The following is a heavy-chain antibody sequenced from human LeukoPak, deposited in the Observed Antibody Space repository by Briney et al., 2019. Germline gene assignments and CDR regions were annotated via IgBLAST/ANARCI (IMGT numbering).Heavy chain of an antibody. Sequence: ASVKVSCKASGGTFSSYAISWVRQAPGQGLEWMGGIIPIFGTANYAQKFQGRVTITADESTSTAYMELSSLRSEDTAVYYCARSDSSGYYSEPYYYYYYMDVWGKGTTVTISS. V-gene: IGHV1-69*13. CDR1: GGTFSSYA. CDR3: ARSDSSGYYSEPYYYYYYMDV. CDR2: IIPIFGTA. D-gene: IGHD3-22*01. J-gene: IGHJ6*03.